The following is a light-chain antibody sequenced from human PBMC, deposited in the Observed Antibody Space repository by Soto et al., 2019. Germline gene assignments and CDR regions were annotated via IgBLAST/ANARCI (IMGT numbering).Light chain of an antibody. CDR2: DAF. CDR1: QSVNNY. J-gene: IGKJ1*01. V-gene: IGKV3-20*01. CDR3: QQYGNSRT. Sequence: EIVLTQSPGTLSLSPGERVTLSCRASQSVNNYLAWYQQKPGQAPRLLIYDAFSRVTGIPDRFSGSGSGTDFTLTISRLEPEDFAVYYCQQYGNSRTFGQGTRVEIK.